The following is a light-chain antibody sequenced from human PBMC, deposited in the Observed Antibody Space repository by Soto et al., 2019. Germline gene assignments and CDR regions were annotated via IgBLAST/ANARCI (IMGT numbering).Light chain of an antibody. CDR1: SSDVGGYNY. V-gene: IGLV2-14*01. Sequence: QSALTQPASVSGSPGQSITISCTGTSSDVGGYNYVSWYQQYPGKAPKLMIYEVSNRPSGVSNRFSGSKSANTASLTISGLQAEDEADYYCSSYTSSSPLVFGGGTKVTVL. CDR3: SSYTSSSPLV. CDR2: EVS. J-gene: IGLJ3*02.